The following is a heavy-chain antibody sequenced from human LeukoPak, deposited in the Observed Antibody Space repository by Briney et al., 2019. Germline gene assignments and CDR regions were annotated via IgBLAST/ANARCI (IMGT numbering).Heavy chain of an antibody. J-gene: IGHJ4*02. D-gene: IGHD3-9*01. V-gene: IGHV1-46*01. CDR3: ARGSRGSHDIDY. CDR1: GYTFTSYY. CDR2: INPSGGST. Sequence: ASVKLSCTASGYTFTSYYMHWVRQTPGQGLEWMGIINPSGGSTSYARKFQGRVTMTRDMSTSTVYMELSSLRSEDTAVYYCARGSRGSHDIDYWGQGTLVTVSS.